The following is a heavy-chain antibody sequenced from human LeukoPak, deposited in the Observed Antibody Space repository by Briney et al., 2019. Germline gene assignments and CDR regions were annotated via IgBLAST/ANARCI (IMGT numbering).Heavy chain of an antibody. V-gene: IGHV3-30*18. D-gene: IGHD2-21*02. J-gene: IGHJ4*02. Sequence: RXSCXXXGFTXXXYGMHWVRQAPGKGLEGVAVISYDGSNKYYADSVKGRFTISRDNSKNTLYLQMNSLRAEDTAVYYCAKDEYLYCGGDCYGADYWGQGTLVTVSS. CDR2: ISYDGSNK. CDR1: GFTXXXYG. CDR3: AKDEYLYCGGDCYGADY.